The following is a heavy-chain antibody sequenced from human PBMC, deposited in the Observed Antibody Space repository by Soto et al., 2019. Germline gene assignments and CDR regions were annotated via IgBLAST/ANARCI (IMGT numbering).Heavy chain of an antibody. J-gene: IGHJ4*02. CDR2: ISGSGGST. Sequence: GGSLRLSCAASGFTFSSYAMSWVRQAPGKGLEWVSAISGSGGSTYYADSVKGRFTISRDNSKNTLYLQMNSLRAEDTAVYYCAKAKYNHGARSILTGYYEPSKYYFDYWGQGTLVTVSS. CDR3: AKAKYNHGARSILTGYYEPSKYYFDY. CDR1: GFTFSSYA. D-gene: IGHD3-9*01. V-gene: IGHV3-23*01.